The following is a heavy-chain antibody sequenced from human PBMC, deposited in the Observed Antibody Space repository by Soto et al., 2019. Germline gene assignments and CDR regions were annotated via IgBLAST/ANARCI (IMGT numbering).Heavy chain of an antibody. CDR3: ASTSVLGSERCYDV. D-gene: IGHD5-12*01. V-gene: IGHV1-69*02. Sequence: SVKVSCKASGGTFSSYTISWVRQAPGQGLEWMGRIIPILGIANYAQKLQGRVTITADKSTSTAYMELSSLRSEDTAVYYCASTSVLGSERCYDVWGQGTMVTVSS. CDR1: GGTFSSYT. J-gene: IGHJ3*01. CDR2: IIPILGIA.